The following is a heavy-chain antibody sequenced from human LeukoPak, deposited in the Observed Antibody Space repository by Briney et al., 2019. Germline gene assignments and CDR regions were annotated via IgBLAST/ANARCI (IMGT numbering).Heavy chain of an antibody. Sequence: GRSLRLSCAASGFTFSSYAMHWVRQAPGKGLEWVSSITSSSHIYDADSVKGRFTISRDNAKNSLYLQMNSLRAEDTAVYYCARDMGHCSGTSCYYYGMDVRGQGTTVTVSS. CDR1: GFTFSSYA. CDR3: ARDMGHCSGTSCYYYGMDV. CDR2: ITSSSHI. V-gene: IGHV3-21*01. J-gene: IGHJ6*02. D-gene: IGHD2-2*01.